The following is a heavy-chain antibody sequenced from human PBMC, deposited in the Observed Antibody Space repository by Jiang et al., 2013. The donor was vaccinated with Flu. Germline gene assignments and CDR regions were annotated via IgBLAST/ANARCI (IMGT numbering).Heavy chain of an antibody. CDR2: IYYSGST. Sequence: KPSETLSLTCTVSGGSIRGYYWSWIRQSPDKGLEWIGYIYYSGSTHYNPSLKGRVTMSVDTSKKQFSLRLNSVTAADTAVYYCARFFRSGYSREYYFDYWGQGTLVTVSS. V-gene: IGHV4-59*12. D-gene: IGHD6-13*01. J-gene: IGHJ4*02. CDR1: GGSIRGYY. CDR3: ARFFRSGYSREYYFDY.